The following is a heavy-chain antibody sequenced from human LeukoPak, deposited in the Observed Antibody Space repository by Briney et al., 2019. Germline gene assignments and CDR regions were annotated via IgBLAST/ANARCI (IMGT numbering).Heavy chain of an antibody. Sequence: GGSLRLSCAASGFTFSSYAMHWVRQAPGKGLEWVAVISYDGSNKYYADSVKGRFTISRDNSKNTLYLQMDSLRAEDTAVYYCARDLIPPGYYDSSGYVDYWGQGTLVTVSS. CDR1: GFTFSSYA. CDR2: ISYDGSNK. D-gene: IGHD3-22*01. J-gene: IGHJ4*02. CDR3: ARDLIPPGYYDSSGYVDY. V-gene: IGHV3-30-3*01.